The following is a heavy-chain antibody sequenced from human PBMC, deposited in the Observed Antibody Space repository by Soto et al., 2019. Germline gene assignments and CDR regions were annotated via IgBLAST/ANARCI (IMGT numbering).Heavy chain of an antibody. CDR1: GFTFSSYS. Sequence: GGSLRLSCAASGFTFSSYSMNWVRQAPVKGLEWVSSISSSSSYIYYADSVKGRFTISRDNAKNALYLQMNSLRAEDTAVYYCARGLRGSGWSTTNYCYYGLDVWGQGTTVTVSS. J-gene: IGHJ6*02. D-gene: IGHD6-19*01. CDR3: ARGLRGSGWSTTNYCYYGLDV. V-gene: IGHV3-21*01. CDR2: ISSSSSYI.